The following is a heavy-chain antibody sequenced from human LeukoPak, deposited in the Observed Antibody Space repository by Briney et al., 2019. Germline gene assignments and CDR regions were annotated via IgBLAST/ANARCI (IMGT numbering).Heavy chain of an antibody. Sequence: GTSLRLSCVGSGFTFTDYATHWLRQAPGKGMESVAFISSDGNNKFYADSLKGRVTISRDNFRTTVFLDMSTLRPEDTALYYCVRDLTYGARFDYWGQGTQVTVSS. CDR1: GFTFTDYA. D-gene: IGHD3-9*01. CDR2: ISSDGNNK. CDR3: VRDLTYGARFDY. V-gene: IGHV3-30*04. J-gene: IGHJ4*02.